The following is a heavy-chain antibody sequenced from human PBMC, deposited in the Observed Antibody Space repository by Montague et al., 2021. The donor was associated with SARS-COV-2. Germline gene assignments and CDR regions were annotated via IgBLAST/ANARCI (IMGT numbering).Heavy chain of an antibody. Sequence: TLSLTCTVSGGSISSGGYYWSWIRQHPGKGLEWIGYIYHTGNTHYNPSLKSRVTISKETSKNHFSLNLSSVTAADSAVYYCARDSGYYDSSGYSYGAFDIWGQGTKVTVSS. CDR1: GGSISSGGYY. CDR2: IYHTGNT. J-gene: IGHJ3*02. D-gene: IGHD3-22*01. V-gene: IGHV4-31*03. CDR3: ARDSGYYDSSGYSYGAFDI.